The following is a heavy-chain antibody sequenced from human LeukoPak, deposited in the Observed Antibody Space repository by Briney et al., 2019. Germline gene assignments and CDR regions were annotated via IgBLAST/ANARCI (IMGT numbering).Heavy chain of an antibody. V-gene: IGHV3-11*06. J-gene: IGHJ4*02. Sequence: GGSLRLSCAASGFTFSDYYMSWIRQAPGKGLEWVSSISSSSSYIYYADSVKGRFTISRDNAKNSLYLQMNSLRAEDTAVYYCAREWSRITMVRGVPGYWGQGTLVTVSS. CDR3: AREWSRITMVRGVPGY. CDR2: ISSSSSYI. CDR1: GFTFSDYY. D-gene: IGHD3-10*01.